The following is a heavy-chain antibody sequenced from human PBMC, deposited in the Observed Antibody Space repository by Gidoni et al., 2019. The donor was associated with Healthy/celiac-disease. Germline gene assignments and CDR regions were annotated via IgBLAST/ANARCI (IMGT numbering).Heavy chain of an antibody. CDR3: ASHTFGASDFDY. V-gene: IGHV4-39*01. D-gene: IGHD3-10*01. CDR2: IYYSGST. CDR1: GGSISSSSYY. Sequence: QLQLQESGPGLVKPSETLSLTCTVSGGSISSSSYYWGWIRQPPGKGLEWIGSIYYSGSTYYNPSLKSRVTISVDTSKNQFSLKLSSVTAADTAVYYCASHTFGASDFDYWGQGTLVTVSS. J-gene: IGHJ4*02.